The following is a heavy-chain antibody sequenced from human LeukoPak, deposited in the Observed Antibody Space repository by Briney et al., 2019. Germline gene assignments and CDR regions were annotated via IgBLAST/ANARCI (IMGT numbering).Heavy chain of an antibody. V-gene: IGHV3-21*01. CDR1: GFTFSSYS. CDR2: ICSSSSYI. D-gene: IGHD3-10*01. J-gene: IGHJ5*02. CDR3: AREGLLWFGELFIMNWFDP. Sequence: PGGSLRLSCAASGFTFSSYSMNWVRQAPGKGLEWVSSICSSSSYIYYADSVKGRFTISRDNAKNSLYLQMNSLRAEDTAVYYCAREGLLWFGELFIMNWFDPWGQGTLVTVSS.